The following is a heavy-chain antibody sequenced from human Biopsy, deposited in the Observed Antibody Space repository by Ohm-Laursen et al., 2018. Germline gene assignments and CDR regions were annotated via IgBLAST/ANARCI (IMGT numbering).Heavy chain of an antibody. J-gene: IGHJ4*02. CDR3: ARAYFYGLGTSNYFFDS. V-gene: IGHV4-30-2*03. D-gene: IGHD3-10*01. CDR1: GGSIRSPDHR. CDR2: IYYNWTT. Sequence: SQTLSFACPVSGGSIRSPDHRWNWVRRAPGKGLEWIGNIYYNWTTFYNPSLSRRVTMDLDTSSNQFSLKLKSVTSADTAVYFCARAYFYGLGTSNYFFDSWGQGALVTVSS.